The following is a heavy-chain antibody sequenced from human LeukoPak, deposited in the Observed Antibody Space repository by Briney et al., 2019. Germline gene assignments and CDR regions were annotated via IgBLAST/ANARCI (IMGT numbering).Heavy chain of an antibody. V-gene: IGHV3-23*01. CDR2: ITSGFTP. CDR1: GLTFSDYA. D-gene: IGHD2-2*01. Sequence: GGSLSLSCAASGLTFSDYAMSWFRQAPGKGLEWVSGITSGFTPHYADSVKGRFTISRDNSKNMFHLQLNSLRAEDTAVYYCAKNGNLAVFSSWGQGTLVTVSS. J-gene: IGHJ4*02. CDR3: AKNGNLAVFSS.